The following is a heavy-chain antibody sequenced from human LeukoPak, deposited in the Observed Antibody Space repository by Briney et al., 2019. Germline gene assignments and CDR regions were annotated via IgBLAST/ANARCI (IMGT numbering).Heavy chain of an antibody. V-gene: IGHV4-4*07. Sequence: PSETLSLTCAVTGHSINSGYYWSWIRQPAGKGLEWIGRIYTSGSTNYNPSLKSRVTMSVDTSKNQFSLKLSSVTAADTAVYYCAREPFVKRVRGVIRWFDPWGQGTLVTVSS. CDR1: GHSINSGYY. CDR2: IYTSGST. D-gene: IGHD3-10*01. CDR3: AREPFVKRVRGVIRWFDP. J-gene: IGHJ5*02.